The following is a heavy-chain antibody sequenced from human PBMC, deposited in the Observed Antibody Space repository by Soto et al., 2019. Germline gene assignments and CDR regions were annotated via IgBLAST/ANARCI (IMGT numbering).Heavy chain of an antibody. CDR3: AKHPGCSGGSCYLNPYYYYGMDV. J-gene: IGHJ6*02. V-gene: IGHV3-23*01. D-gene: IGHD2-15*01. CDR2: ISGSGGST. CDR1: GFTFSSYA. Sequence: EVQLLESGGGLAQPGGSLRLSCAASGFTFSSYAMSWVRQAPGKGLEWVSAISGSGGSTYYADSVKGRFTISRDNSKNTLYLQINSLRAEDTAVYYCAKHPGCSGGSCYLNPYYYYGMDVWGQGTTVTVSS.